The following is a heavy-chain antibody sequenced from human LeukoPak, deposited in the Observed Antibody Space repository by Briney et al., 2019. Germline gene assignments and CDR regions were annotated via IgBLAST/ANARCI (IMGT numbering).Heavy chain of an antibody. Sequence: ASVKVSCKASGYTFTDYYIHWVRQAPGQGLEWMGWINPNSGGTNYAPKFQGRVTMTRDTSITTAYMELSRLTSDDTTIYYCATTLHIVVVTWHAFDIWGQGTMVTVSS. CDR2: INPNSGGT. CDR1: GYTFTDYY. V-gene: IGHV1-2*02. D-gene: IGHD2-21*02. J-gene: IGHJ3*02. CDR3: ATTLHIVVVTWHAFDI.